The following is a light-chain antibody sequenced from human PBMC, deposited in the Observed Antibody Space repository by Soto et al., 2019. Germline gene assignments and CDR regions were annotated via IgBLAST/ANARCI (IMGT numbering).Light chain of an antibody. CDR2: DAS. J-gene: IGKJ1*01. CDR3: QQYDSWTWT. CDR1: QSVSNQ. Sequence: EIVLTQSPVTLSLSPGERATLSCRASQSVSNQLAWYQQKPGQAPRLLIYDASRRVTGIPPRFSGGGSGTAFSLTISSLESEDFAVYFCQQYDSWTWTFGQGTKVDIK. V-gene: IGKV3-11*01.